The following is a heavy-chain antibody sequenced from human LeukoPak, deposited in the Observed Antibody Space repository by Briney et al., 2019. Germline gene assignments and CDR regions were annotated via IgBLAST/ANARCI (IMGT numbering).Heavy chain of an antibody. J-gene: IGHJ4*02. V-gene: IGHV3-48*04. CDR2: ISSSGSTR. CDR1: GFTFSSYG. Sequence: GGSLRLSCAASGFTFSSYGMNWVRQAPGKGLEWVSYISSSGSTRYYADSVKGRFTISRDNAKNSLYLQMNSLRAEDTAVYYCARESSGGSCYDYWGQGTLVTVSS. D-gene: IGHD2-15*01. CDR3: ARESSGGSCYDY.